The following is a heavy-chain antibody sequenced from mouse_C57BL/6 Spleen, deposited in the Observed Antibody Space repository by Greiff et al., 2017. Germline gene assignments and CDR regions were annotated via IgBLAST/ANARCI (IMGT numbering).Heavy chain of an antibody. D-gene: IGHD2-4*01. CDR1: GYSFTDYN. V-gene: IGHV1-39*01. CDR3: ARAYYDYDRAMDY. Sequence: EVQLQQSGPELVKPGASVKISCKASGYSFTDYNMNWVKQSNGKSLEWIGVINPNYGTTSYNQKFKGKDTLTVDQSSSTAYMQLNSLTSVDSAVYSSARAYYDYDRAMDYWGQGTSVTVSS. J-gene: IGHJ4*01. CDR2: INPNYGTT.